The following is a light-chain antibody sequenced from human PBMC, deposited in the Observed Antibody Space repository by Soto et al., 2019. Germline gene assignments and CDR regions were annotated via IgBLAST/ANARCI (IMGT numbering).Light chain of an antibody. CDR1: SSDIGAYNS. CDR2: EVH. J-gene: IGLJ1*01. Sequence: QSVLTQPASVSGCPGQSITISCTGTSSDIGAYNSVSWYQHHPGKAPKLLIYEVHYRPSGVSSRFSGSKSGNTASLTISGLQAADEADYYCASYLTTSPLEVFGTGTKVTVL. CDR3: ASYLTTSPLEV. V-gene: IGLV2-14*01.